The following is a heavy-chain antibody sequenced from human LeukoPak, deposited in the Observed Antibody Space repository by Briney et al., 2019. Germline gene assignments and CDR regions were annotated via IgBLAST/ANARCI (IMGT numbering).Heavy chain of an antibody. V-gene: IGHV1-8*01. Sequence: GASVKVSCKDSGYTFTSYDINWVRQASGLGLEWMGWMTPNSGNTGYAQKFQGRVTMTRNTSIGTAYMELRSLTPEDAAVYYCARGNYDGYSFDYWGQGTLVTVSS. D-gene: IGHD2-2*03. CDR1: GYTFTSYD. CDR2: MTPNSGNT. J-gene: IGHJ4*02. CDR3: ARGNYDGYSFDY.